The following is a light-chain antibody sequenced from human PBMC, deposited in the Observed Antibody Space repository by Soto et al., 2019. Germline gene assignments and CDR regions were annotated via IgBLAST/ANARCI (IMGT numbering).Light chain of an antibody. Sequence: QSALTQPPSASGSPGQSVTISCTGTSSDVGAYNYVSWYQQHQGKTPELMIYDVSKRPSGVPDRFSGSKSGNTASLTVSGLQAEVEVDFYCTSYAGSSIWVFGGVTKLTVL. V-gene: IGLV2-8*01. J-gene: IGLJ3*02. CDR1: SSDVGAYNY. CDR3: TSYAGSSIWV. CDR2: DVS.